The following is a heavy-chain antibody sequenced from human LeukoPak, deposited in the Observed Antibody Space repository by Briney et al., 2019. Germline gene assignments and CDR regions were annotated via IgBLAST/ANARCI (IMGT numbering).Heavy chain of an antibody. CDR2: ISGSGSST. J-gene: IGHJ5*02. Sequence: RGSLRLSCAASGFTFSNYAMTWVRQAPGKGLEWVSNISGSGSSTYYADSVKGRFTISRDNARNSLYLQMNSLRAEDTAVYYCARGYSGYHWGQGTLVTVSS. CDR1: GFTFSNYA. CDR3: ARGYSGYH. D-gene: IGHD5-12*01. V-gene: IGHV3-23*01.